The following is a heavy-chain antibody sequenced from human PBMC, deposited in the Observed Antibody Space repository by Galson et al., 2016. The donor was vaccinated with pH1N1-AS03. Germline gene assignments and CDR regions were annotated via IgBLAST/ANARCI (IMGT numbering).Heavy chain of an antibody. CDR3: ARQAEGRMLTLRHRYFDF. Sequence: ATLSLTCSVSGGSINISPYNWGWIRQSPGKGLEWLGRVSFSGTTYYNPSLKSRVSTSMDTSENQISLTLSSVTATDTAVYYCARQAEGRMLTLRHRYFDFWGRGIRVTVSS. CDR1: GGSINISPYN. V-gene: IGHV4-39*01. D-gene: IGHD1-14*01. J-gene: IGHJ2*01. CDR2: VSFSGTT.